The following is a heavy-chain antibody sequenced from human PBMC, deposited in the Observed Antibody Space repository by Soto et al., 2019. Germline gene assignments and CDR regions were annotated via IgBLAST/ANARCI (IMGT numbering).Heavy chain of an antibody. CDR1: GVSITDDNYY. V-gene: IGHV4-30-4*01. D-gene: IGHD2-21*01. CDR3: AGGLSGDKVDQ. CDR2: LYHGETT. Sequence: QLHLQESGPRLVKPSQTLSLTCTVSGVSITDDNYYWSWIRQSPGTGLEWIGHLYHGETTYTNPSLISRPTISLDTSKTQFSLNLNSVTAADAAVYYCAGGLSGDKVDQWGQGTLVTVSS. J-gene: IGHJ4*02.